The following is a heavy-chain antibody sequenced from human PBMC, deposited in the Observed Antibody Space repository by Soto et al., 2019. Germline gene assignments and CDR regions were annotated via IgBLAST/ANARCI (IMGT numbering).Heavy chain of an antibody. J-gene: IGHJ6*04. V-gene: IGHV3-33*01. CDR1: VFTFSSYG. D-gene: IGHD6-13*01. CDR2: IWYDGSNK. Sequence: QVQLVESGGGVVQPGRSLRLSCAASVFTFSSYGMHWVRQAPGKGLEWVAVIWYDGSNKYYADSVKGRFTISRDNSKNTLYLQRSSLRAEDTAVYYCARDRIAAAGYKDDGMDVCGKGTTGTVSS. CDR3: ARDRIAAAGYKDDGMDV.